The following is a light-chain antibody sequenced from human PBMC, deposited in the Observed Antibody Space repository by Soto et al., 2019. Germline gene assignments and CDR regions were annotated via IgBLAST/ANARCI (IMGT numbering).Light chain of an antibody. J-gene: IGKJ1*01. CDR1: QGIRND. CDR3: LQDYNYPRT. Sequence: AIQMTQSPSSLSASVGDRVTITCRASQGIRNDLGWYQQKPGKAPNLLIYAASSLQSGVPSRFSGSGSGTDFTLTITSLQPEDFATYYCLQDYNYPRTFGQGTKVELK. CDR2: AAS. V-gene: IGKV1-6*01.